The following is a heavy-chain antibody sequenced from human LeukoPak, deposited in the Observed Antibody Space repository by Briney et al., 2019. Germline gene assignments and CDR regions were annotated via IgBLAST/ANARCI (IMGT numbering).Heavy chain of an antibody. CDR2: IYYSGST. Sequence: PSETLSLTCTVSGGSISSSSYYWGWIRQPPGKGLEWIGSIYYSGSTYYNPSLKSRVTISVDTSKNQFSLKLSSVTAADTAVYYCARAGPCTNGVCLSSFSIGYWGQGTLVTVSS. V-gene: IGHV4-39*07. J-gene: IGHJ4*02. CDR3: ARAGPCTNGVCLSSFSIGY. CDR1: GGSISSSSYY. D-gene: IGHD2-8*01.